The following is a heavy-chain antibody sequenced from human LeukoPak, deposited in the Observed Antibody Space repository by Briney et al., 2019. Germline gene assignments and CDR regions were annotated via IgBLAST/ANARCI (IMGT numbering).Heavy chain of an antibody. CDR3: ASTLVAAAPFDY. CDR1: GYTFTSYY. V-gene: IGHV1-46*01. CDR2: INPSGGST. J-gene: IGHJ4*02. Sequence: ASAKVSCKASGYTFTSYYMHWVRQAPGQRLEWMGIINPSGGSTSYAQKFQGRVTMTRDTSTSTVYMELSSLRSEDTAVYYCASTLVAAAPFDYWGQGTLVTVSS. D-gene: IGHD2-15*01.